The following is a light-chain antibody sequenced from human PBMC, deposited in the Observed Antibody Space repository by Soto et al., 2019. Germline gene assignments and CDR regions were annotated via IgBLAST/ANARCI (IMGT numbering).Light chain of an antibody. CDR2: DAS. CDR1: QSISSY. V-gene: IGKV3-11*01. J-gene: IGKJ4*01. Sequence: EIVLTQSPATLSLSPGERATLSCRASQSISSYLAWYQQKPGQAPRLLIYDASNRATGIPARFSGSGSGTEFTLTISSLEPEDFAIYYCQHHSNWPLTFGGGTKVDIK. CDR3: QHHSNWPLT.